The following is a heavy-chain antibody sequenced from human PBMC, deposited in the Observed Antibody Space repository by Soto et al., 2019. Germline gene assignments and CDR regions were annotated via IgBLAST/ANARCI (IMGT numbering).Heavy chain of an antibody. V-gene: IGHV3-49*03. CDR3: SGFSGGDLNPYGMDV. Sequence: EVQLVDSGGGLEEPGRSLRLSCTGSGFTFGDYAMSWFRQAPGKGLEWVGLMRSKSYSGTIEYAASVKGRFTISRDDSNSIAYLQMSSLKIEDTAVYYCSGFSGGDLNPYGMDVWGQGTTVTVSS. CDR1: GFTFGDYA. J-gene: IGHJ6*02. CDR2: MRSKSYSGTI. D-gene: IGHD5-12*01.